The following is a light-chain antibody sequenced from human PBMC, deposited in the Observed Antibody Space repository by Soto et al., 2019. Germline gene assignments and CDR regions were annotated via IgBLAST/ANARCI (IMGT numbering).Light chain of an antibody. V-gene: IGKV1-5*03. Sequence: DIQMTQSPPTLTASVGDRVTITCRASQSINNWLAWYQQKPGKAPKLLIYKASSLESGVPSRFSGSGSGTEFTLTISSLQPDDFATYYCQQYNSYSWTFGQGTKVEIK. J-gene: IGKJ1*01. CDR3: QQYNSYSWT. CDR2: KAS. CDR1: QSINNW.